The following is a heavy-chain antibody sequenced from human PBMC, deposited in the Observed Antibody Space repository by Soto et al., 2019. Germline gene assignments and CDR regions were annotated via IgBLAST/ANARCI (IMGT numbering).Heavy chain of an antibody. D-gene: IGHD2-21*01. Sequence: GGSLRLSCAASGFTFSDYYMSWSRQAPGKGLEWVSYISSSGSTIYYADSVKGRFTISRDNAKNSLYLQMNSLRAEDTAVDYCASSSHISSFHCWGQGTLVTVSS. CDR3: ASSSHISSFHC. CDR2: ISSSGSTI. CDR1: GFTFSDYY. V-gene: IGHV3-11*01. J-gene: IGHJ4*02.